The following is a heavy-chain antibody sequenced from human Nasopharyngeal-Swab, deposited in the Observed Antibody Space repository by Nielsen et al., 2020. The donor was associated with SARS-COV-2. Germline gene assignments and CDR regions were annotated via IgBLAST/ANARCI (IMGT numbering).Heavy chain of an antibody. D-gene: IGHD3-10*01. CDR1: GFTFSSYA. CDR2: ISYDGSNK. J-gene: IGHJ3*02. CDR3: ARDHGSAFDI. Sequence: GESLKISCAASGFTFSSYAMHWVRQGPGKGLEWVALISYDGSNKYYADSVKGRFTISRDNSKNTLYLQMNSLRAEDTAVYYCARDHGSAFDIWGPRDNGHRLF. V-gene: IGHV3-30-3*01.